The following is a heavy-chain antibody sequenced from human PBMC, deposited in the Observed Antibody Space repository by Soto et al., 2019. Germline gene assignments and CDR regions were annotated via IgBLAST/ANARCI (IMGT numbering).Heavy chain of an antibody. J-gene: IGHJ3*02. CDR3: ARDRARITGTTDAFDI. D-gene: IGHD1-20*01. V-gene: IGHV1-2*04. CDR2: INPNSGGT. Sequence: ASVKVSCKASGYTFTGYYMHWVRQAPGQGLEWMGWINPNSGGTNYAQKFQGWVTMTRDTSISTAYMELSRLRSDDTAVYYCARDRARITGTTDAFDIWGQGTMVTVSS. CDR1: GYTFTGYY.